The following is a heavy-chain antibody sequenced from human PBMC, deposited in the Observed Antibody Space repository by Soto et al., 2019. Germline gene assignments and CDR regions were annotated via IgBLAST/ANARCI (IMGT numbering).Heavy chain of an antibody. Sequence: TSETLSLTCTVSGGSISSGGYYWSWIRQHPGKGLEWIGYIYYSGTTHYSASLRSRVSISVDTSKNQFSLDLSSVTAADTAVYYCATMGTPVTGLYYFDYWGQGTLVTVSS. V-gene: IGHV4-30-4*08. CDR2: IYYSGTT. CDR1: GGSISSGGYY. CDR3: ATMGTPVTGLYYFDY. J-gene: IGHJ4*02. D-gene: IGHD4-17*01.